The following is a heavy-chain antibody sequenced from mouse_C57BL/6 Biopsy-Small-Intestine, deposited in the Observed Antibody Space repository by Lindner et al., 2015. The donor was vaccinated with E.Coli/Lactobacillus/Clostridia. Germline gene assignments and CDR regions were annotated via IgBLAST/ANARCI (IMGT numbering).Heavy chain of an antibody. CDR2: FNPGGTGT. J-gene: IGHJ4*01. D-gene: IGHD3-3*01. V-gene: IGHV1S61*01. CDR3: ARSHQKGLEH. Sequence: SVKVSCKASGYTFTSYYIHRVRQAPGQGLEWMGIFNPGGTGTRYAQKFQGRITMTRDTSTSTVFMELSSLTSDDTAVYYCARSHQKGLEHWGQGTLVTVSS. CDR1: GYTFTSYY.